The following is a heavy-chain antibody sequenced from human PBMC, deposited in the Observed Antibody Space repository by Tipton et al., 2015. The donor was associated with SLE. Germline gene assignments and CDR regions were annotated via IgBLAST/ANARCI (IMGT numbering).Heavy chain of an antibody. D-gene: IGHD2-15*01. J-gene: IGHJ3*02. Sequence: TLSLTCTVSGGSISSSSYYWGWIRQPPGKGLEWIGSIYHSGSTYYNPSLKSRVTTSVDTSKNQFSLKLSSVTAADTAVYYCARDLGWDAFDIWGQGTMVTVSS. CDR1: GGSISSSSYY. CDR3: ARDLGWDAFDI. CDR2: IYHSGST. V-gene: IGHV4-39*07.